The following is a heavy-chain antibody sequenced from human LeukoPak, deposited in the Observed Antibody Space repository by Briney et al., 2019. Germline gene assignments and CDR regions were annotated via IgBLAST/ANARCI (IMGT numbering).Heavy chain of an antibody. V-gene: IGHV3-66*01. Sequence: PGGSLRLSCAASGFIVSNNHINWIRQAPGKGLEWVSIIYSGDTTYYSDSVKGRFILSSDNSKNMLYLQMNSLRVEDTAVYYCARGYSSSPGLHYWGQGTLVTVSS. CDR2: IYSGDTT. CDR3: ARGYSSSPGLHY. J-gene: IGHJ4*02. CDR1: GFIVSNNH. D-gene: IGHD6-6*01.